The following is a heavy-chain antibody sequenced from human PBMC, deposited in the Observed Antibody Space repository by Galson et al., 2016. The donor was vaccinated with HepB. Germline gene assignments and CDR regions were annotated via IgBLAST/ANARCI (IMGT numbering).Heavy chain of an antibody. CDR3: ASDPFSFGFLITGHDAFHI. CDR2: IKQDGSRK. D-gene: IGHD3-3*01. CDR1: GFTFSR. V-gene: IGHV3-7*01. Sequence: SLRLSCAASGFTFSRMNWVRQAPGKGLEWVANIKQDGSRKYYVDSVKGRFTISRDNVKSSLYLEMSSLRAEDSAVYYCASDPFSFGFLITGHDAFHIWGQGTRVTVSS. J-gene: IGHJ3*02.